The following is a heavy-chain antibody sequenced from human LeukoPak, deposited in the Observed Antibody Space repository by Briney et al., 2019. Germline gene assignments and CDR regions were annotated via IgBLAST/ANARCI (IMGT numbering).Heavy chain of an antibody. CDR3: AKGGFYYESSHFDY. CDR1: GFTFSSYA. Sequence: GGSLRLSCAASGFTFSSYAMSWVRQAPGKGLEWVSTVSSSSGRTYYPDSVKGRFTLSRDNSENTLYLQKNSLRAENTAVYYCAKGGFYYESSHFDYWGQGTLVTVSS. V-gene: IGHV3-23*01. CDR2: VSSSSGRT. D-gene: IGHD3-22*01. J-gene: IGHJ4*02.